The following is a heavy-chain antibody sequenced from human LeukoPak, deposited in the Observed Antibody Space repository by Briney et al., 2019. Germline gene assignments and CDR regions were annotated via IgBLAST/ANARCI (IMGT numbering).Heavy chain of an antibody. CDR3: AKTRPLDSSSWSHGDY. D-gene: IGHD6-13*01. CDR1: GFTFSSYA. Sequence: GGSLRLSCAASGFTFSSYAMSWVRQAPGKGLEWVSAISGSGGSTYYADSVKGRFAISRDNSKNTLYLQMNSLRAEDTAVYYCAKTRPLDSSSWSHGDYWGQGTLVTVSS. CDR2: ISGSGGST. J-gene: IGHJ4*02. V-gene: IGHV3-23*01.